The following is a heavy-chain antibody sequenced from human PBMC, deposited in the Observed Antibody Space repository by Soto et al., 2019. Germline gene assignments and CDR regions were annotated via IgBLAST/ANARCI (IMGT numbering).Heavy chain of an antibody. Sequence: SVKVSCKASGGSFSSLVISWLRQAPGQGPEWMGGINPMLGVANFAQKFQDRVTITADESTTTAYTELSSLRSEDTAVYYCARGPAQFDPWGQGTLVTVSS. CDR3: ARGPAQFDP. CDR1: GGSFSSLV. J-gene: IGHJ5*02. D-gene: IGHD2-2*01. V-gene: IGHV1-69*10. CDR2: INPMLGVA.